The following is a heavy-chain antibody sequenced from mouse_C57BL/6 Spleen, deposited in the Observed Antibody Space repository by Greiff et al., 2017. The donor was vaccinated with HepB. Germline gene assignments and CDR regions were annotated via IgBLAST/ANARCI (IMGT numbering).Heavy chain of an antibody. CDR1: GYSFTGYY. J-gene: IGHJ4*01. Sequence: EVQLQQSGPELVKPGASVKISCKASGYSFTGYYMNWVKQSPEKSLEWIGEINPSTGGTTYNQKFKAKATLTVDKSSSTAYMQLKGLTSEDSAVYYCAREGYAMDYWGQGTSVTVSS. CDR3: AREGYAMDY. CDR2: INPSTGGT. V-gene: IGHV1-42*01.